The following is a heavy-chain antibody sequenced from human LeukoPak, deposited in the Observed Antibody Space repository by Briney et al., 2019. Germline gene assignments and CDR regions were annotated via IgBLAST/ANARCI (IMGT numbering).Heavy chain of an antibody. CDR1: GFTLSNHA. V-gene: IGHV3-23*01. CDR3: AKDRVDGSGSQLDS. CDR2: ISGSGAMT. D-gene: IGHD3-10*01. J-gene: IGHJ4*02. Sequence: GGSLRLSCAASGFTLSNHAMIWVRQAPGKGPEWVSSISGSGAMTYYADSVKGRFTISRDNAMDTLYLQMNSLRADDTAVYYCAKDRVDGSGSQLDSWGQGTLVTVSS.